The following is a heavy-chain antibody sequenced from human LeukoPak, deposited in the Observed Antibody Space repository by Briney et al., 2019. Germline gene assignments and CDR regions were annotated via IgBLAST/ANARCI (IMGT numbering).Heavy chain of an antibody. J-gene: IGHJ6*03. CDR2: IYTSGST. V-gene: IGHV4-4*07. CDR1: GGSISSYY. Sequence: PSETLSLTCTVSGGSISSYYWSWIRQPAGKGLEWIGRIYTSGSTNYNPSLKSRVTMSVDTSKNQFSLKLSSVTAADTAVYYCARERRCSSTSCLEYYYYYMDVWGKGTTVTISS. CDR3: ARERRCSSTSCLEYYYYYMDV. D-gene: IGHD2-2*01.